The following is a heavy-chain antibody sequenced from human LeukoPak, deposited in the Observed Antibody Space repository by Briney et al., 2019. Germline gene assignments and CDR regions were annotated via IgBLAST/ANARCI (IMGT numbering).Heavy chain of an antibody. CDR3: ARVAGTRSDFEY. CDR2: IYYSGST. J-gene: IGHJ4*02. D-gene: IGHD6-13*01. Sequence: SQTLSLTCTVSGGSISSGGYYWSWIRQHPGKGLEWIGYIYYSGSTCYNPSLKSRVTIPVDTSKNQFSLKLSSVTAADTAVYYCARVAGTRSDFEYWGQGTLVTVSS. V-gene: IGHV4-31*03. CDR1: GGSISSGGYY.